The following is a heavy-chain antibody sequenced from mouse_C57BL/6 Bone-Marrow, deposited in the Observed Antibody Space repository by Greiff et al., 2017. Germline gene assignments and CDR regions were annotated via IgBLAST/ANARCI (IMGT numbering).Heavy chain of an antibody. Sequence: QVHVKQSGPELVKPGASVKISCKASGYAFSSSWMNWVKQRPGKGLEWIGRIYPGDGDTNYNGKFKGKATLTADKSSSTAYMQLSSLTSEDSAVYFCARSYSVFAYWGQGTLVTVSA. J-gene: IGHJ3*01. CDR1: GYAFSSSW. V-gene: IGHV1-82*01. D-gene: IGHD2-12*01. CDR3: ARSYSVFAY. CDR2: IYPGDGDT.